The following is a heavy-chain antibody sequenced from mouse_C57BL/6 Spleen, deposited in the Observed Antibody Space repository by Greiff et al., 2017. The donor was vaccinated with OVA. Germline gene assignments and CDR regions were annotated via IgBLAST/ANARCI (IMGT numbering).Heavy chain of an antibody. CDR2: ISYDGSN. D-gene: IGHD2-3*01. CDR3: ARLHDGYPCDY. J-gene: IGHJ2*01. CDR1: GYSITSGYY. Sequence: EESGPGLVKPSQSLSLTCSVTGYSITSGYYWNWIRQFPGNKLEWMGYISYDGSNNYNPSLKNRISITRDTSKNQFFLKLNSVTTEDTATYYCARLHDGYPCDYWGQGTTLTVSS. V-gene: IGHV3-6*01.